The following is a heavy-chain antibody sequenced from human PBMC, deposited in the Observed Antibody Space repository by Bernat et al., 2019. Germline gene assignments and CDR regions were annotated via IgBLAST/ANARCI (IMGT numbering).Heavy chain of an antibody. CDR1: GFSFSDYP. V-gene: IGHV3-30*04. D-gene: IGHD1-26*01. CDR3: ASGLGIVVYTFDY. Sequence: QVQLVESGGGVVQPGRSLRLSCAASGFSFSDYPMHWVRQAPGKGLAWVALMSYDGTNEYYADSVKGRFTISRDNSKNTLYLQMNSLRAEDTAVYYCASGLGIVVYTFDYWGQGTLVTVSS. J-gene: IGHJ4*02. CDR2: MSYDGTNE.